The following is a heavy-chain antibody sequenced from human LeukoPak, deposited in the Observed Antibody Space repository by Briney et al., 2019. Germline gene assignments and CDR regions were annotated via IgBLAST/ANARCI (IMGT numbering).Heavy chain of an antibody. CDR3: ARGGATVTTFRFDY. D-gene: IGHD4-11*01. Sequence: GSSVKVSCKASGGTFSSYAISWVRQAPGQGLEWMGGIIPIFGTANYAQKFQGRVTITTDESTSTAYMELSSLRSEDTAVYDCARGGATVTTFRFDYWGQGTLVTVSS. J-gene: IGHJ4*02. CDR2: IIPIFGTA. V-gene: IGHV1-69*05. CDR1: GGTFSSYA.